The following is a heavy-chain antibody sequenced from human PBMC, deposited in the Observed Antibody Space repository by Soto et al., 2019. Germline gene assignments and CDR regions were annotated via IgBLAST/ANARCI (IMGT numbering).Heavy chain of an antibody. D-gene: IGHD2-21*02. CDR3: ARRYCASDNCPLFYYFVDL. V-gene: IGHV1-69*01. J-gene: IGHJ6*02. Sequence: VQLVQSGAEVKKTGSSVKVSCKASGGTFNKFAFSWVRQAPGQGFEWMGGIIPVFRSANYAQRFRGRITITADEYTSTVYLYLNVLRSDDTAVYYCARRYCASDNCPLFYYFVDLWGLGTTVTVSS. CDR1: GGTFNKFA. CDR2: IIPVFRSA.